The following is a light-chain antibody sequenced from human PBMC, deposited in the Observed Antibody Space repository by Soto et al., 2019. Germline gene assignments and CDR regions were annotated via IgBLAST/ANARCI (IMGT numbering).Light chain of an antibody. Sequence: DIVLRQSPGTLSLSPGERATLSCRASQSVSNNYLAWYQQKPGQAPRLLIYGASNRATGIPDRFSGSGSGTDFTLTISRLEPEDFAVYYCQQYGSSGTFGQGTKVDIK. CDR2: GAS. CDR3: QQYGSSGT. CDR1: QSVSNNY. V-gene: IGKV3-20*01. J-gene: IGKJ1*01.